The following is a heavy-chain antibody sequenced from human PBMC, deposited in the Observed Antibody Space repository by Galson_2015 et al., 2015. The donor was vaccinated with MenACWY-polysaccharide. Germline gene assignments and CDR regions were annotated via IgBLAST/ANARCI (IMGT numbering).Heavy chain of an antibody. J-gene: IGHJ3*02. Sequence: SLRLSCAASGFTFSSYSMNWVRQAPGKGLEWVSGISWNSGSIGYADSVKGRFTISRDNAKNSLYLQMNSLRAEDTALYYCAKALGRGVGYAFDIWGQGTMVTVSS. CDR3: AKALGRGVGYAFDI. V-gene: IGHV3-9*01. D-gene: IGHD3-10*01. CDR2: ISWNSGSI. CDR1: GFTFSSYS.